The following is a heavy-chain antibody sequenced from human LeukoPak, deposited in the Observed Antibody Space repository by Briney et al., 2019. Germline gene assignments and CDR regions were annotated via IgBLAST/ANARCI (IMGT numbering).Heavy chain of an antibody. V-gene: IGHV7-4-1*02. Sequence: ASVKVSCKASGYTFTNYAMNWVRQAPGQGLEWMGWINTNTGNPTYAQGFTGRFVFSLDTSVSTAYLQISSLKAEDTAVYYCARDRLRIAARLTYNWFDPWGQGTLVTVSS. CDR1: GYTFTNYA. CDR2: INTNTGNP. J-gene: IGHJ5*02. D-gene: IGHD6-6*01. CDR3: ARDRLRIAARLTYNWFDP.